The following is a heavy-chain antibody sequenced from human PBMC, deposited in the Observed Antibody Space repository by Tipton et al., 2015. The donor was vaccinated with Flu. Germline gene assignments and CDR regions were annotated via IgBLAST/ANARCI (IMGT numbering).Heavy chain of an antibody. Sequence: TQSLTCTVSGGSISSYYWSWIRQPPGKGLEWIGYIYYSGSTNYNPSLKSRVTISVDTSKNQFSLKLSSVTAADTAVYYCARGSGSGTYVIFDSWGQGTLVTVSS. CDR2: IYYSGST. CDR1: GGSISSYY. D-gene: IGHD3-10*01. CDR3: ARGSGSGTYVIFDS. V-gene: IGHV4-59*08. J-gene: IGHJ4*02.